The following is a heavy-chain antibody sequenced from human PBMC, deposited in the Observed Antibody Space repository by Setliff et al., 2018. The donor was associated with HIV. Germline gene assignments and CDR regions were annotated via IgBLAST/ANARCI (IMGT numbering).Heavy chain of an antibody. V-gene: IGHV1-69-2*01. CDR2: VEPQHGET. J-gene: IGHJ4*01. Sequence: ASVKVSCKASGYTFTDYYMHWVQQAPGKGLEWMGRVEPQHGETIFAGKFQGRVTITADTSTDTAYMELSSLRSEDTAVYYCARNQGDSSGWYAGDYWGHGTLVTSPQ. CDR3: ARNQGDSSGWYAGDY. D-gene: IGHD6-19*01. CDR1: GYTFTDYY.